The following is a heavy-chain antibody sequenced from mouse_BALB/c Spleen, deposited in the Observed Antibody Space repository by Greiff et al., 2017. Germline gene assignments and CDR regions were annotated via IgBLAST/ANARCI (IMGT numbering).Heavy chain of an antibody. CDR1: GYAFTNYL. V-gene: IGHV1-54*01. J-gene: IGHJ2*01. D-gene: IGHD1-3*01. CDR2: INPGSGGT. Sequence: QVQLQQSGAELVRPGTSVKVSCKASGYAFTNYLIEWVKQRPGQGLEWIGVINPGSGGTNYNEKFKGKATLTADKSSSTDYMQLSSLTSDDSAVYFCARGGLSGNYWGQGTTLTVSS. CDR3: ARGGLSGNY.